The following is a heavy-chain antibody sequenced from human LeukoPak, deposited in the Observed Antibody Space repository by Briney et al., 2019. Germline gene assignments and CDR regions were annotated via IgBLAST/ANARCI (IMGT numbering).Heavy chain of an antibody. V-gene: IGHV3-23*01. D-gene: IGHD1-26*01. J-gene: IGHJ4*02. CDR2: ISGSGTTM. CDR1: GFTFSSYA. CDR3: AKDQWSFSYFDY. Sequence: PGGSLRLSCAASGFTFSSYAMSWVRQAPGKGLEWISTISGSGTTMYYADSVKGRFIISRDNSKNMFYLQMNSLRAVDTAVYYCAKDQWSFSYFDYWGQGTLVTVSS.